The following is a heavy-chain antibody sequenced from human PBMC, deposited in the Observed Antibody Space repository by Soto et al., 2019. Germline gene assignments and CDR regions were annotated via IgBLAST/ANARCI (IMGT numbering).Heavy chain of an antibody. Sequence: PSETLSLTCAVYGGSFSGYYWSWIRQPPGKGLEWIGEINHSGSTNYNPSLKSRVTISVDTSKNQFSLKLSSVTAADTAVYYCARRYRAKAWSLFDYCGKGTLVTVSS. CDR2: INHSGST. V-gene: IGHV4-34*01. D-gene: IGHD5-12*01. CDR3: ARRYRAKAWSLFDY. J-gene: IGHJ4*02. CDR1: GGSFSGYY.